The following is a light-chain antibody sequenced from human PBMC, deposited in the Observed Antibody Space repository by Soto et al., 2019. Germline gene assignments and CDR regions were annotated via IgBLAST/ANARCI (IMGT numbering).Light chain of an antibody. V-gene: IGKV1-5*03. CDR1: QSISSW. Sequence: DIQMTQSPSTLSASVGDRVTITCRASQSISSWLAWYHQKPGKAPKLLIYKASSLESGVPSRFSGSGSGTEFTLTISSLQPDDFATYFCQQYNSYPWTFGQGTKVDIK. CDR3: QQYNSYPWT. CDR2: KAS. J-gene: IGKJ1*01.